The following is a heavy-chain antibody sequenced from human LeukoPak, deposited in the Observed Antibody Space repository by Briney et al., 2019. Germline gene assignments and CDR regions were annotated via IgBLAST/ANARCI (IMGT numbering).Heavy chain of an antibody. J-gene: IGHJ6*03. V-gene: IGHV3-53*01. CDR2: IYSGGST. Sequence: GGSLRLSSAASGFTVSSNYMSWVRQAPGKGLEWVSVIYSGGSTYYADSVKGRFTISRDNSKNTLYLQMNSLRAEDTAVYYCARVKGGSSWYTAYYMDVWGKGTTVTVSS. CDR3: ARVKGGSSWYTAYYMDV. D-gene: IGHD6-13*01. CDR1: GFTVSSNY.